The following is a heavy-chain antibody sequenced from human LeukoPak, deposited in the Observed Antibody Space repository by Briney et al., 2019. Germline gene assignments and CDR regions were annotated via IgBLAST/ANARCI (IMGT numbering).Heavy chain of an antibody. CDR3: ARDMITFGGAIFDY. CDR2: ISSSGSTI. CDR1: GFTFSSYE. V-gene: IGHV3-48*03. D-gene: IGHD3-16*01. J-gene: IGHJ4*02. Sequence: PGGSLRLSCAASGFTFSSYEMNWVRQAPGKGLEWVSYISSSGSTIYYADSVKGRFTISRDNAKNSLYLQMNSLRAEDTAVYYCARDMITFGGAIFDYWGQGTLVTVSS.